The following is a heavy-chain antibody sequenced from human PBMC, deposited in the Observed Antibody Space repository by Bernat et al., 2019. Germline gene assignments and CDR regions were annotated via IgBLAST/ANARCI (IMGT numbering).Heavy chain of an antibody. CDR1: GFTFSTSG. J-gene: IGHJ4*02. CDR2: INIDGTQI. Sequence: EVHLVESGGGLVQPGGSLRLSCAASGFTFSTSGMAWVRQAPGKGLEGGANINIDGTQIYYVDSVRGRFTMSRANSAHSLYLQMNSLRAEDTAVYYCATYHPFHYWGQGTLVTISS. D-gene: IGHD1-14*01. V-gene: IGHV3-7*03. CDR3: ATYHPFHY.